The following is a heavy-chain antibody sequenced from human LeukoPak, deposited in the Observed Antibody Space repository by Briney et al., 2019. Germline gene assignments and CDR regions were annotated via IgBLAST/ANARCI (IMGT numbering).Heavy chain of an antibody. CDR2: ISYDGSNK. J-gene: IGHJ4*02. CDR3: AKEKLDY. CDR1: GFTFSSYG. V-gene: IGHV3-30*18. Sequence: PGRSLRLSCAASGFTFSSYGMHGVRQAPGKGLEWVAVISYDGSNKYYADSVKGRFTISRDNSKNTLYLQMNSLRAEDTAVYYCAKEKLDYWGQGTLVTVSS. D-gene: IGHD5-24*01.